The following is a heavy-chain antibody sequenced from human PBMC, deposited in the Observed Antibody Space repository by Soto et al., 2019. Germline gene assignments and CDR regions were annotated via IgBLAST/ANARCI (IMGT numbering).Heavy chain of an antibody. CDR3: GRVATKIAIAKYKWYDF. CDR1: GFIFSGYW. J-gene: IGHJ5*01. V-gene: IGHV3-7*01. Sequence: GGSLRLSCAASGFIFSGYWMSWVRQAPGKGLEWVANINQDGGGKYYVDSVKGRFTISRDNAKNTLYLQMNGLRAEDTAVYYCGRVATKIAIAKYKWYDFRGQGTLVTVSP. D-gene: IGHD1-20*01. CDR2: INQDGGGK.